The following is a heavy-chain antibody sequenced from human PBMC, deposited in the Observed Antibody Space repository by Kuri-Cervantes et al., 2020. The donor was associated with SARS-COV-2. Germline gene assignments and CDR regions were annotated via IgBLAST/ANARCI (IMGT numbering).Heavy chain of an antibody. CDR3: ARRVRGEWLSQYYFDY. Sequence: ASVKVSCKASGYTFTSYGISWVRQAPGQGLEWMGWISAYNGNTNYAQKLQGRVTMTTDTSTGTAYMELRSLRSDDTAVYYCARRVRGEWLSQYYFDYWGQGTLVTVSS. D-gene: IGHD3-3*01. J-gene: IGHJ4*02. CDR2: ISAYNGNT. V-gene: IGHV1-18*01. CDR1: GYTFTSYG.